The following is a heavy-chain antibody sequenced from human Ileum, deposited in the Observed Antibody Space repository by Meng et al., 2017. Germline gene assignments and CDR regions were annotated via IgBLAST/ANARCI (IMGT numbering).Heavy chain of an antibody. Sequence: QLVGFGGAVGQPGRSLRLSCAASGFTFSSYAMTWVRQAPGKGLEWVAVISYDGSNKYYADSVKGRFTISRDNSKNTLYLQMNSLRAEDTAVYYCASPPSEGDLWGRGTLVTVSS. CDR1: GFTFSSYA. CDR2: ISYDGSNK. V-gene: IGHV3-30*04. CDR3: ASPPSEGDL. J-gene: IGHJ2*01. D-gene: IGHD3-10*01.